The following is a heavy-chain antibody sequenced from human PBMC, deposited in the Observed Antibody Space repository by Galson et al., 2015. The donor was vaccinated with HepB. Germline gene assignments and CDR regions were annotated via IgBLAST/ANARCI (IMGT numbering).Heavy chain of an antibody. CDR1: GFTFSSYA. J-gene: IGHJ3*02. CDR3: ARPTSPPHDSSGHDAFDI. D-gene: IGHD3-22*01. CDR2: ISYDGSNK. Sequence: SLRLSCAASGFTFSSYAMHWVRQAPGKGLEWVAVISYDGSNKYYADSVEGRFTIPRDNSKNTLYLQMNSLRAEDTAVYYCARPTSPPHDSSGHDAFDIWGQGTMVTVSS. V-gene: IGHV3-30-3*01.